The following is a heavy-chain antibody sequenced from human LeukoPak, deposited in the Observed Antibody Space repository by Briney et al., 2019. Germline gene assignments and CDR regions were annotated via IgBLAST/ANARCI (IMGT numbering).Heavy chain of an antibody. J-gene: IGHJ4*02. Sequence: GGSLRLSCAASGFTFSSNAMSWVRQAPGKGLEWVANINQDGSENHYVDSVKGRFTISRDNAKNSVFVQMNGLRVEDTAVYYCVRAGGSSWSDFWGQGTLVTVSS. V-gene: IGHV3-7*01. D-gene: IGHD6-13*01. CDR3: VRAGGSSWSDF. CDR1: GFTFSSNA. CDR2: INQDGSEN.